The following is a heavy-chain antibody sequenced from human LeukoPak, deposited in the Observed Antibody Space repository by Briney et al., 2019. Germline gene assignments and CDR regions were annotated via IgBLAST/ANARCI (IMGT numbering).Heavy chain of an antibody. J-gene: IGHJ5*02. V-gene: IGHV1-2*02. Sequence: ASVKVSCKASGYTFTCYYMHWVRQAPGQGLEWMGWINPNSGGTNYAQKFQGRVTMTRDTSISTAYMELSRLRSDDTAVYYCARDDGYNKSCWFDPWGQGTLVTVSS. CDR3: ARDDGYNKSCWFDP. CDR1: GYTFTCYY. CDR2: INPNSGGT. D-gene: IGHD5-24*01.